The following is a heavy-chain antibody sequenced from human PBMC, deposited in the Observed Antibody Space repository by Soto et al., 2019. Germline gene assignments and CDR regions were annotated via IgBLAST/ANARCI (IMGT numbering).Heavy chain of an antibody. D-gene: IGHD5-12*01. V-gene: IGHV1-46*03. J-gene: IGHJ6*03. CDR1: GYTFTSYY. CDR2: INPSGGST. CDR3: ARGGGYDWVGNYYYYMDV. Sequence: QVQLVQSGAEVKKPGASVKVSCKASGYTFTSYYMHWVRQAPGQGLEWMGIINPSGGSTSYAQKFQGRLTMTRDTSTSTVYMELSSLRSEDTAVYYCARGGGYDWVGNYYYYMDVWGKGTTVTVSS.